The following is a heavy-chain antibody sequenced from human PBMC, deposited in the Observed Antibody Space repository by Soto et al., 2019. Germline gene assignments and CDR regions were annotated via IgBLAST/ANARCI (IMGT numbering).Heavy chain of an antibody. CDR1: GFTFSNAW. D-gene: IGHD1-26*01. J-gene: IGHJ6*02. V-gene: IGHV3-15*01. Sequence: PGGSLRLSCAASGFTFSNAWMSWVRQAPGKGLEWVGRIKSKTDGGTTDYAAPVKGRFTISRDDSKNTLYLQMNSLKTEDTAVYYCTTDLLDGYYERAYYYGMDVWGQGTTVTVSS. CDR3: TTDLLDGYYERAYYYGMDV. CDR2: IKSKTDGGTT.